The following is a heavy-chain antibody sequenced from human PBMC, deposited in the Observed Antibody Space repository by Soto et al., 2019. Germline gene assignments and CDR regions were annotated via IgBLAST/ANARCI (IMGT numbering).Heavy chain of an antibody. Sequence: SETLSLTCTVSGGSISSSSYYWGWIRQPPGKGLEWIGSIYYSGSTYYNPSLKSRVTISVDTSKNQFSLKLSSVTAADTAVYYCARLRSGYSYGNFDYWGQGTLVTVSS. V-gene: IGHV4-39*01. J-gene: IGHJ4*02. CDR2: IYYSGST. CDR3: ARLRSGYSYGNFDY. CDR1: GGSISSSSYY. D-gene: IGHD5-18*01.